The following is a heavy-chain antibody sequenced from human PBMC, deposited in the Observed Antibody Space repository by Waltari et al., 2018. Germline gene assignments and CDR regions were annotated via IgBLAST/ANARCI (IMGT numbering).Heavy chain of an antibody. CDR1: GGSISSGGYY. D-gene: IGHD2-15*01. J-gene: IGHJ5*02. Sequence: QVQLQESGPGLVKPSQTLSLTCTVSGGSISSGGYYWSRIRPHPGKGLEWIGYIYYSGSTYYNPSLKSRVTISVDTSKNQFSLKLSSVTAADTAVYYCARGSDGGTTGFDPWGQGTLVTVSS. CDR2: IYYSGST. V-gene: IGHV4-31*03. CDR3: ARGSDGGTTGFDP.